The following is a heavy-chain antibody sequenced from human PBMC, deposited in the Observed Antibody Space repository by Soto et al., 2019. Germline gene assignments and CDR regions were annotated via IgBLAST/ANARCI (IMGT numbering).Heavy chain of an antibody. V-gene: IGHV3-30-3*01. J-gene: IGHJ4*02. CDR1: GFTFSNFP. CDR2: ISYGGINN. CDR3: ARTTVVSGTPVFDY. D-gene: IGHD4-4*01. Sequence: QVQLVESGGGVVQPGRSLRLSCAASGFTFSNFPMHWVRQAPGKGLEWVAVISYGGINNYYADSVKGRFTISRDDSKNTVYLQMNGLRPEDTAVYFCARTTVVSGTPVFDYWGQGTLVTVSS.